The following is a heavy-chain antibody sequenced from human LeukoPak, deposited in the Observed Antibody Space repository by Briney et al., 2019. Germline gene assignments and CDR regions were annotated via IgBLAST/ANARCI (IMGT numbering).Heavy chain of an antibody. D-gene: IGHD3-10*01. Sequence: GGSLRLSCAASGFSFRSSAMSWVRQAPGKGPEWVSAISGSGDSTYYAGSVKGRFTISRDNSKNTLYLQMYSLRAEDTALYYCAKVEATYGSGSYYPWVYWGRGTLVTVSS. J-gene: IGHJ4*02. CDR3: AKVEATYGSGSYYPWVY. V-gene: IGHV3-23*01. CDR2: ISGSGDST. CDR1: GFSFRSSA.